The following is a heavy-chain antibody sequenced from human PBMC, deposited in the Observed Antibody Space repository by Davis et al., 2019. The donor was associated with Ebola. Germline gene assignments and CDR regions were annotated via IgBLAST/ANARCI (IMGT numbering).Heavy chain of an antibody. CDR2: IIPIFGTA. CDR1: GYTFTGYY. V-gene: IGHV1-69*13. D-gene: IGHD2-8*02. J-gene: IGHJ5*02. CDR3: ARDKLKGYCTGGVCYSHWFDP. Sequence: AASVKVSCKASGYTFTGYYMHWVRQAPGQGLEWMGGIIPIFGTANYAQKFQGRVTITADESTSTAYMELSSLRSEDTAVYYCARDKLKGYCTGGVCYSHWFDPWGQGTLVTVSS.